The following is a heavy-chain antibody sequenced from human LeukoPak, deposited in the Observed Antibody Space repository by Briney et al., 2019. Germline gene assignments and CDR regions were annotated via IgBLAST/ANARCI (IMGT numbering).Heavy chain of an antibody. Sequence: ASVKVSCKASGYTFTSYGISWVRQAPGQGLEWMGWISAYNGNTNYAQKLQGRVTMTTDTSTSTAYMELRSLRSDDTAVYYCAREYYYDSSGPDYGMDVWGQGTTVTVSS. CDR3: AREYYYDSSGPDYGMDV. J-gene: IGHJ6*02. CDR1: GYTFTSYG. V-gene: IGHV1-18*01. D-gene: IGHD3-22*01. CDR2: ISAYNGNT.